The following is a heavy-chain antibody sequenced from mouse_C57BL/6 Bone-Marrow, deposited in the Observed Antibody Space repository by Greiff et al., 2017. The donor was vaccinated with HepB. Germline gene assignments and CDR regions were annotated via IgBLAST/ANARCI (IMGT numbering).Heavy chain of an antibody. V-gene: IGHV14-3*01. CDR3: ARSPDVYGY. D-gene: IGHD1-1*01. Sequence: VQLQQSVAELVRPGASVKLSCTASGFNIKNTYMPWVKQRPEQGLEWIGRIDPATGNTKYAPKFQGKATITADTSSHPAYLQLSSLTSEDTAIYYCARSPDVYGYWGQGTTLTVSS. CDR2: IDPATGNT. CDR1: GFNIKNTY. J-gene: IGHJ2*01.